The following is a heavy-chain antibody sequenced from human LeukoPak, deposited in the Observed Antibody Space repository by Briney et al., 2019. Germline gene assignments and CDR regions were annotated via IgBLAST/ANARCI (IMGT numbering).Heavy chain of an antibody. J-gene: IGHJ6*02. CDR2: ISSSSSYI. CDR3: ARPVGIAAAGTWPYGMDV. V-gene: IGHV3-21*01. CDR1: GFTFSAYS. D-gene: IGHD6-13*01. Sequence: GGSLRLSCAASGFTFSAYSMNWVRQAPGKGPEWVSFISSSSSYIYYADSVKGRFTISRDNAKNSLYLQMNSLRAEDTAVYYCARPVGIAAAGTWPYGMDVWGQGTTVTVSS.